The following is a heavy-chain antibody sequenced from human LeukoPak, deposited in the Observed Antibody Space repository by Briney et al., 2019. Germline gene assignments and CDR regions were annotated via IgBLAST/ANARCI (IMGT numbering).Heavy chain of an antibody. V-gene: IGHV3-23*01. CDR3: AKDDAYYYGSGSYSFFDY. Sequence: GGSLRLSCAASGFTFSSYAMSWVRQAPGKGLEWVSAISGSGGSTYYADSVKGRFTISRDNSKNTLYLQMNSLRAKDTAVYYCAKDDAYYYGSGSYSFFDYWGQGTLVTVSS. CDR2: ISGSGGST. D-gene: IGHD3-10*01. J-gene: IGHJ4*02. CDR1: GFTFSSYA.